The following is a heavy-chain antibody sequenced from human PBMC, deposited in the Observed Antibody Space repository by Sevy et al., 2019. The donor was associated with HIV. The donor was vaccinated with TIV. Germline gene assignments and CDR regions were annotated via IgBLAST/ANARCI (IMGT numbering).Heavy chain of an antibody. V-gene: IGHV4-59*08. CDR3: ARQEQLVQGFDP. D-gene: IGHD6-6*01. CDR2: IYYSGST. J-gene: IGHJ5*02. Sequence: SETLSLTCTVSGGSISSYYWSWIRQPPGKGLEWIGCIYYSGSTNYNPSLKSRVTISVDTSKNQFSLKLSSVTAADTAVYYCARQEQLVQGFDPWGQGTLVTVSS. CDR1: GGSISSYY.